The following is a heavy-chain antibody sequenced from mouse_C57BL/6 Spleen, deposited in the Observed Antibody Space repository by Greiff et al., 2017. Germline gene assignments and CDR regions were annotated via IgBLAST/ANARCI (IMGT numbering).Heavy chain of an antibody. D-gene: IGHD3-2*02. CDR3: ARVGDSSVY. Sequence: VKVVESGPELVKPGASVKISCKASGYAFSSSWMNWVKQRPGKGLEWIGRIYPGDGDTNYNGKFKGKATLTADKSSSTAYMQLSSLTSEDSAVYFCARVGDSSVYWGQGTTLTVSS. V-gene: IGHV1-82*01. CDR1: GYAFSSSW. CDR2: IYPGDGDT. J-gene: IGHJ2*01.